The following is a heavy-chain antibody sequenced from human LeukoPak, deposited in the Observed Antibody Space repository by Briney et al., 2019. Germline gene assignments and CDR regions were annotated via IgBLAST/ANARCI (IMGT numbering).Heavy chain of an antibody. J-gene: IGHJ4*02. Sequence: GGSLRLSCAASGFTFSNAWMSWVRQAPGKGLEWVGRIKSKTDDGTTDYAAPVKGRFTISRDDSKNTLYLQMNSLKTEDTAVYYCTPVLGIVDSSGYPGYWGQGTLVTV. CDR2: IKSKTDDGTT. V-gene: IGHV3-15*01. CDR1: GFTFSNAW. D-gene: IGHD3-22*01. CDR3: TPVLGIVDSSGYPGY.